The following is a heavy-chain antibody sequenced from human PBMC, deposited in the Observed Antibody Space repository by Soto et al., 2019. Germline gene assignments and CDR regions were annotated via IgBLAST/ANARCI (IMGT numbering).Heavy chain of an antibody. V-gene: IGHV4-38-2*01. CDR1: GYSITTGYY. J-gene: IGHJ5*02. CDR3: ARSGGSAGWFDP. D-gene: IGHD2-15*01. Sequence: SETLSLTCVVSGYSITTGYYWGWIRQPPGKGLEWIGSISHSGTTFYSSSLKSRVTISKDASKNQFSLKVNSVIAADTAVYYCARSGGSAGWFDPWGPGSLVTVSS. CDR2: ISHSGTT.